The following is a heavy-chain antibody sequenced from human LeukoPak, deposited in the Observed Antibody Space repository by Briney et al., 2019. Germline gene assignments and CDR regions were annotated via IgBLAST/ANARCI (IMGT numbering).Heavy chain of an antibody. Sequence: GGSLRLSCAASGLTVNTYNMKWGRQAPGKGLEWVSSISRSSNYIYYADSVKGRFTISRDNAKNSLYLQMNSLRAEDTAVYYCARDYCSGGSCYYFDYWGQGTLVTVSS. J-gene: IGHJ4*02. CDR1: GLTVNTYN. CDR2: ISRSSNYI. CDR3: ARDYCSGGSCYYFDY. V-gene: IGHV3-21*01. D-gene: IGHD2-15*01.